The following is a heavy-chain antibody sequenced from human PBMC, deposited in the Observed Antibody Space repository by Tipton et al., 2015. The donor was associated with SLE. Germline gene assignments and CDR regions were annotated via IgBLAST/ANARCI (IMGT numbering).Heavy chain of an antibody. J-gene: IGHJ4*01. CDR1: VFSISSGYY. D-gene: IGHD3-10*01. CDR3: ARGAKERITLVRVRPYYFDY. V-gene: IGHV4-4*08. Sequence: TLSLTCTVSVFSISSGYYWGWIRQPPGKGLEWIGYIYTSGSTNINPSLKSRVTISADPSKNQFSLRLSSVTAADTSVYYCARGAKERITLVRVRPYYFDYWGQGSLVTVSS. CDR2: IYTSGST.